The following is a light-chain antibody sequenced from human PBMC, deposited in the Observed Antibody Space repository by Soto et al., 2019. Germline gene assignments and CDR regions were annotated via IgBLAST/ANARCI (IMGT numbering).Light chain of an antibody. CDR3: QLYGGSHMFS. CDR2: AAS. Sequence: EIVLTQSPATLSVSPGERATLSCRASQSVSIKLAWYQQRPGQSPRLLIYAASSRAAGIPDRFSGSGSGADFTLTISRLEPEDFAVYYCQLYGGSHMFSFGQGTKVDI. V-gene: IGKV3-20*01. CDR1: QSVSIK. J-gene: IGKJ2*01.